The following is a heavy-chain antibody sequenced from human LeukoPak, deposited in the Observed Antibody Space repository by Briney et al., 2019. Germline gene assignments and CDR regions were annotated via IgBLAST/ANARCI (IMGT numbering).Heavy chain of an antibody. CDR2: IWYDGSNK. D-gene: IGHD3-22*01. Sequence: GRSLRLSCAASGFTFSTYGMHWVRQAPGKGLEWVAVIWYDGSNKYYADSVKGRFTISRDNSKNTLYLQMNSLRAGDTAVYYCAKDSYDRSGYYYYYFAYWGQGTQVTVSS. CDR1: GFTFSTYG. CDR3: AKDSYDRSGYYYYYFAY. V-gene: IGHV3-33*06. J-gene: IGHJ4*02.